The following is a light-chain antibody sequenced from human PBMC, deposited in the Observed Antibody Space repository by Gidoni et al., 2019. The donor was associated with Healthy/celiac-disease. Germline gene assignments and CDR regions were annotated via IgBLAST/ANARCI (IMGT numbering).Light chain of an antibody. J-gene: IGLJ2*01. CDR2: YDS. V-gene: IGLV3-21*04. CDR1: NIGSKS. CDR3: QVWDSSSDHVV. Sequence: SYVLTQPPSVSVAPGKTARITCGGSNIGSKSVHWYQQKPGQAPVLVIYYDSDRPSGSPERFSGSNSGNTATLTISRVEAGDEADYYCQVWDSSSDHVVVGGGTKLTVL.